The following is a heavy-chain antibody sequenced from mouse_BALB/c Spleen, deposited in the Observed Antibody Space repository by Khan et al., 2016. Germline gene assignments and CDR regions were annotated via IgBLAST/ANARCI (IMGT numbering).Heavy chain of an antibody. CDR3: ARVGNWVMFPY. Sequence: QVTLKESGPGILQSSQTLSLTCSFSGFSLSTSGMGVGWIRQPSGKGLEWLAHMWWDDDKRYNPALKNRLTISTDTSSHQVFLKIASVDTSDTATYYCARVGNWVMFPYWGQWTLVTVSA. J-gene: IGHJ3*01. V-gene: IGHV8-12*01. CDR2: MWWDDDK. CDR1: GFSLSTSGMG. D-gene: IGHD4-1*01.